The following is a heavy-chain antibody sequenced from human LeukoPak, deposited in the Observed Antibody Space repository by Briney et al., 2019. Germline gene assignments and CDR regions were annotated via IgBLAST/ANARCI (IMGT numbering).Heavy chain of an antibody. CDR2: ISGSGGST. D-gene: IGHD6-13*01. J-gene: IGHJ4*02. V-gene: IGHV3-23*01. Sequence: PGGSLRLSCAASGFTFSSYAMSWVRQAPGKGLEWVSAISGSGGSTYYADSVKGRFTISRDNSKNTLYLQMNSLRAEDTAVYYCARFEVGSSWLVSDYWGQGTLVTVSS. CDR3: ARFEVGSSWLVSDY. CDR1: GFTFSSYA.